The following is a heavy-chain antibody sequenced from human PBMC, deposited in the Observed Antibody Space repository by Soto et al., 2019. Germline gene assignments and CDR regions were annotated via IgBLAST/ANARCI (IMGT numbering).Heavy chain of an antibody. D-gene: IGHD3-22*01. CDR3: ARDLSRGITTIALEIHY. CDR2: ISYDGSNK. Sequence: QVQLVESGGGVVQPGRSLRLSCAASGFTFSSYAIHWVRQAPGKGLELVAIISYDGSNKYYAESVKGRFTISRDNPKNTVHLQMSSLRTEDTAVYYCARDLSRGITTIALEIHYWGQGTLVTVSS. CDR1: GFTFSSYA. V-gene: IGHV3-30-3*01. J-gene: IGHJ4*02.